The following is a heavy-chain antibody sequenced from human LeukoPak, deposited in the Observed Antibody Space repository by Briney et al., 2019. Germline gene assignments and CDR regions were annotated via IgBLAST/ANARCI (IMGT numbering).Heavy chain of an antibody. V-gene: IGHV3-72*01. Sequence: GGSLTLPCAASGFTFSDHYMHWARHAPGKGLGLIGRSRNRAHSYSTEYAASVKGRFTVSRADSEKSLYLQMNSLKTDDTAVYYCVALIRGLGYWGKGTLVTVSS. CDR1: GFTFSDHY. CDR2: SRNRAHSYST. CDR3: VALIRGLGY. J-gene: IGHJ4*02. D-gene: IGHD3-10*01.